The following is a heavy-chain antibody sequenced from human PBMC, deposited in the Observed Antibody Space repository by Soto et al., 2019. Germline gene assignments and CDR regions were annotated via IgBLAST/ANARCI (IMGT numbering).Heavy chain of an antibody. V-gene: IGHV1-18*01. CDR1: GYTFASYD. CDR2: ISAYSGNT. CDR3: ARNGGRYCSNGVCYALDY. D-gene: IGHD2-8*01. J-gene: IGHJ4*02. Sequence: ASVKVSCKTSGYTFASYDIIWVRQAPGQGLEWMGWISAYSGNTNYAQKLQGRVTMTTDTSTSTAYMELRSLRSDDTAVYSCARNGGRYCSNGVCYALDYWGKGTLVTVSS.